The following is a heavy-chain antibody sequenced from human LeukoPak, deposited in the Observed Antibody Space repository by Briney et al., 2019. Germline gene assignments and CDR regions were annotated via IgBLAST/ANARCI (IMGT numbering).Heavy chain of an antibody. V-gene: IGHV4-30-2*01. CDR1: GGSISSGGYS. J-gene: IGHJ4*02. CDR3: AREGYGGSPSYYFDY. Sequence: PSQTLSLTCAVSGGSISSGGYSWSWIRQPPGKGLEWIGYIYHSGSTYYNPSLKSRVTISVDRSKNQFSLKLSSVTAADTAVYYCAREGYGGSPSYYFDYWGQGTLVTVSS. D-gene: IGHD4-23*01. CDR2: IYHSGST.